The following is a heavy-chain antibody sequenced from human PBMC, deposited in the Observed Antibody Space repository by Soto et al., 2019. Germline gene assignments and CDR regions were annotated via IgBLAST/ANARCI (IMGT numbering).Heavy chain of an antibody. Sequence: GGSLRLSCAASGFTFSDYSMNWVRQAPGKGLEWISYISSSSNTIYYADSVKGRFTISRDNAKKLLFLQMNSLRAEDTAVYYCARDAYDFWSGDANWFDPWGQGTLVTVSS. CDR1: GFTFSDYS. CDR2: ISSSSNTI. CDR3: ARDAYDFWSGDANWFDP. V-gene: IGHV3-48*01. J-gene: IGHJ5*02. D-gene: IGHD3-3*01.